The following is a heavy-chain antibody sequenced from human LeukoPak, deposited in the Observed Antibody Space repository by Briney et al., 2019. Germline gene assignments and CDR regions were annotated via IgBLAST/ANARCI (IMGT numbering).Heavy chain of an antibody. CDR2: ISGSGGST. J-gene: IGHJ4*02. CDR1: GFTFSSYS. D-gene: IGHD3-10*01. V-gene: IGHV3-23*01. CDR3: AKDHVLLWFGELLPQAHDY. Sequence: GGSLRLSCAASGFTFSSYSMNWVRQAPGKGLEWVSAISGSGGSTYYADSVKGRFTISRDNSKNTLYLQMNSLRAEDTAVYYCAKDHVLLWFGELLPQAHDYWGQGTLVTVSS.